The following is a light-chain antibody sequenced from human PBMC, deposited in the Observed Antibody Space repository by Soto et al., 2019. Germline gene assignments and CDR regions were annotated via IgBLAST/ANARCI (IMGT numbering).Light chain of an antibody. Sequence: QSALTQPASVSGSPGQSITISCTGTSSDVGSYNFVSWYQQHPGKAPKLMIYEGSKRPSGVSNRFSGSKSGNTASLTISGLQAEDEHDCYCCSYASSSTYVFGTGTKVTVL. V-gene: IGLV2-23*01. J-gene: IGLJ1*01. CDR3: CSYASSSTYV. CDR1: SSDVGSYNF. CDR2: EGS.